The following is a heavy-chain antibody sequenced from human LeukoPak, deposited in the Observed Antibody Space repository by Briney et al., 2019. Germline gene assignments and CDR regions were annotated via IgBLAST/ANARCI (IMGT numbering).Heavy chain of an antibody. CDR1: GFTFSSYS. CDR2: ISSSSSTI. CDR3: ARGYCSGGSCLPLVY. J-gene: IGHJ4*02. V-gene: IGHV3-48*04. Sequence: GGSLRLSCAASGFTFSSYSMNWVRQAPGKGLEWVSYISSSSSTIYYADSVKGRFTISRDNAKNSLYLQMNSLRAEDTAVYYCARGYCSGGSCLPLVYWGQGTLVTVSS. D-gene: IGHD2-15*01.